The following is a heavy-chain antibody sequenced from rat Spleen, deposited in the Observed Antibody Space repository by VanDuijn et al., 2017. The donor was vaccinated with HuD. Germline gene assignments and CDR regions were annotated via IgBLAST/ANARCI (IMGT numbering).Heavy chain of an antibody. CDR1: GFTFSNYD. J-gene: IGHJ2*01. Sequence: EVQLVESGGGLVQPGRSLKLSCAASGFTFSNYDMAWVRQAPTKGLEWIASISTGGGNTYYRDSVKGRFTISRDNAKNTQYLQMDSLRSEETATYYCAKNIYYSSYIYYFDYWGQGVMVTVSS. CDR3: AKNIYYSSYIYYFDY. CDR2: ISTGGGNT. D-gene: IGHD1-2*01. V-gene: IGHV5S13*01.